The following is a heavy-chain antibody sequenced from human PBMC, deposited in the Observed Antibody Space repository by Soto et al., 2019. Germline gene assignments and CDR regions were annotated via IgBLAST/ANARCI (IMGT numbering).Heavy chain of an antibody. D-gene: IGHD6-13*01. J-gene: IGHJ6*02. CDR2: INPSDSYT. CDR3: ASLYSSSNYYYYGMDV. Sequence: GESLKISCKGSGYSFTSYSISWVRQLPGKGLEWMGRINPSDSYTNYSPSFQGHVTISADKSISTAYLQWSSLKASDTAMYYWASLYSSSNYYYYGMDVWGQGTTVTVSS. V-gene: IGHV5-10-1*01. CDR1: GYSFTSYS.